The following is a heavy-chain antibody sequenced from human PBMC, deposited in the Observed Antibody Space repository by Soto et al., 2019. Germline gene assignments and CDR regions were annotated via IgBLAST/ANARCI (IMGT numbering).Heavy chain of an antibody. CDR3: ARGYRHFDY. CDR1: GFTFSDYA. Sequence: QVQLVESGGGVVQPGRSLRLSCAASGFTFSDYAMHWVRQAPGKGLEWVAFISYDGSNKYYADSVKGRFTISSDNSKNTLYLQMNSLRAEDTSLYYCARGYRHFDYWGQGTLVTVSS. D-gene: IGHD4-4*01. CDR2: ISYDGSNK. J-gene: IGHJ4*02. V-gene: IGHV3-30-3*01.